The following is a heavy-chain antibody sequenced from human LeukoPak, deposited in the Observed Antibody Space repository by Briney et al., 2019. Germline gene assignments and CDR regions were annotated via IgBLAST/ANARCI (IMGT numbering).Heavy chain of an antibody. Sequence: ASVKVSCKASGGTFSSYAISWVRQAPGQGLEWMGGIPPMFGTAKYAQKFQGRVTITADESTSTAYMELSSLRSDDTAVYYCARDSSEFRSLISYWGQGTLVTVSS. CDR1: GGTFSSYA. CDR3: ARDSSEFRSLISY. D-gene: IGHD1-14*01. CDR2: IPPMFGTA. V-gene: IGHV1-69*13. J-gene: IGHJ1*01.